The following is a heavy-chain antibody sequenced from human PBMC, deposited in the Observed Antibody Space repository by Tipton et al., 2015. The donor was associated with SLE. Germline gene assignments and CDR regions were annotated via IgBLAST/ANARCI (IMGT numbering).Heavy chain of an antibody. CDR3: ARSVGYYYGSGSYYPLGY. V-gene: IGHV1-18*01. D-gene: IGHD3-10*01. Sequence: QVQLVQSGAEVKKPGASVKGSCKASGYTFTSYDISWVRQAPGQGLEWMGWISAYNGKTNYAQKLQGRVTMNTDTSTSTAYMELRSLKSDDTAVYYCARSVGYYYGSGSYYPLGYWGQGTLVTVSS. CDR1: GYTFTSYD. CDR2: ISAYNGKT. J-gene: IGHJ4*02.